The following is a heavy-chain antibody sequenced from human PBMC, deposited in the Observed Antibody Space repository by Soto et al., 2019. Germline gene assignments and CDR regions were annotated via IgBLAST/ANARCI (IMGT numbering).Heavy chain of an antibody. V-gene: IGHV3-72*01. CDR2: TRNKANSYTT. CDR1: GFTFSDHY. CDR3: AISPLYYHPSGPPF. J-gene: IGHJ6*02. Sequence: GSLRLSCAASGFTFSDHYMDWVRQAPGKGLEWVGRTRNKANSYTTEYAASVKGRFTISRDDSKNSLYLQMNSLKTEDTAVYYCAISPLYYHPSGPPFWGQGTTVTVAS. D-gene: IGHD3-10*01.